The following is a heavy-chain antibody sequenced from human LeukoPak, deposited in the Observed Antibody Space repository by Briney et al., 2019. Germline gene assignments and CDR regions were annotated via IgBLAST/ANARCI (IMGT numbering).Heavy chain of an antibody. D-gene: IGHD3-3*01. CDR3: ARASPKALWSGYPFQH. J-gene: IGHJ1*01. CDR2: INPNSGGT. CDR1: GYTFTGYY. Sequence: EASVKVSCKASGYTFTGYYMHWVRQAPGQGLEWMGWINPNSGGTNYAQKFQGRVTITADESTSTAYMELSSLRSEDTAVYYCARASPKALWSGYPFQHWGQGTLVTVSS. V-gene: IGHV1-2*02.